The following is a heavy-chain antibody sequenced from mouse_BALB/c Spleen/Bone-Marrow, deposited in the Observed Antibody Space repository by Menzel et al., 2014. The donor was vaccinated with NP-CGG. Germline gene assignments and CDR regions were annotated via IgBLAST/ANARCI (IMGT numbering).Heavy chain of an antibody. CDR1: GFTFSSYA. CDR3: ARGYDGYYGFAY. J-gene: IGHJ3*01. V-gene: IGHV5-6-5*01. Sequence: EVQRVESGGGLVKPGGSLKLSCAASGFTFSSYAMSWVRQTPEKRLEWVASISSGGSTYYPDSVKGRFTISRDNARNILYLQMSSLRSEDTAVYYCARGYDGYYGFAYWGQGTLVTASA. D-gene: IGHD2-3*01. CDR2: ISSGGST.